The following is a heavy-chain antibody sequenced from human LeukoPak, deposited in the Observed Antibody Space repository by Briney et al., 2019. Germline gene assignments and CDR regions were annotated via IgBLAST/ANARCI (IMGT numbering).Heavy chain of an antibody. CDR2: IIPILGIA. CDR1: GGTFSSYA. CDR3: ARDQYCSSTSCYHYYYYGMDV. Sequence: SVKVSCKASGGTFSSYAISWVRQAPGQGLEWMGRIIPILGIANYAQKFQGRVTITADKSTSTAYMELSSLRSEDTAVYYCARDQYCSSTSCYHYYYYGMDVWGQGTTVTVSS. V-gene: IGHV1-69*04. D-gene: IGHD2-2*01. J-gene: IGHJ6*02.